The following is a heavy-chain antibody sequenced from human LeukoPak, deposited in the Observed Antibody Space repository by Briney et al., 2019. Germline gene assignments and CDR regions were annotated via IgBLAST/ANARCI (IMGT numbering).Heavy chain of an antibody. Sequence: PGGSLRLSCAASGFTFSSYGMHWVRQAPGKGLEWVSAISGSGDSTYYADSVKGRFTISRDNSKITLYLQVNSLRAEDTAIYYCAKDVYSSSSRGYFDYWGQGTLVTVSS. D-gene: IGHD6-6*01. CDR1: GFTFSSYG. V-gene: IGHV3-23*01. CDR2: ISGSGDST. J-gene: IGHJ4*02. CDR3: AKDVYSSSSRGYFDY.